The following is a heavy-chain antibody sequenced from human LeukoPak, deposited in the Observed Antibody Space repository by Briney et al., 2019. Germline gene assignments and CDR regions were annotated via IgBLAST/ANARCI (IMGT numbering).Heavy chain of an antibody. CDR1: GFTFSSYA. J-gene: IGHJ6*02. D-gene: IGHD2/OR15-2a*01. CDR2: ISYDGSNK. V-gene: IGHV3-30-3*01. Sequence: GGSLRLSCAASGFTFSSYAMHWVRQAPGKGLEWVAVISYDGSNKYYADSVKGRFTISRDNSKNTLHLQMNSLRAEDTAVYHCARDPRALLPGYYYYGMDVWGQGTTVTVSS. CDR3: ARDPRALLPGYYYYGMDV.